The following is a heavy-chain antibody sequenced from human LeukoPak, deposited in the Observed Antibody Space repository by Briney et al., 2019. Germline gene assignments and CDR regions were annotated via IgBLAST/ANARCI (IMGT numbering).Heavy chain of an antibody. CDR1: GYTFTSYD. V-gene: IGHV1-8*01. CDR3: ARGYIVLMVYASEFDY. D-gene: IGHD2-8*01. J-gene: IGHJ4*02. Sequence: ASVKVSCKASGYTFTSYDINWVRQATGQGLVLMGWMNPNSGNTGYAQKFQGRVTMTRNTSISTAYMELSSLRSEDTAVYYCARGYIVLMVYASEFDYWGQGTLVTVSS. CDR2: MNPNSGNT.